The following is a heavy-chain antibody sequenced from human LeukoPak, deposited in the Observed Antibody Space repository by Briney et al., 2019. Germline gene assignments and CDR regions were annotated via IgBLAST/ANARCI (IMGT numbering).Heavy chain of an antibody. CDR3: ARGLPTASYYYMDV. D-gene: IGHD2-2*01. Sequence: ASVKVSCRTSRSTFTDYYMHWVRQAPGQGLEWMGRINPNSGGTNYAQNFQGRVTMTRDTSITTACMELSRLRSDGTAVYYCARGLPTASYYYMDVWGKGTTVTVSS. J-gene: IGHJ6*03. CDR1: RSTFTDYY. V-gene: IGHV1-2*06. CDR2: INPNSGGT.